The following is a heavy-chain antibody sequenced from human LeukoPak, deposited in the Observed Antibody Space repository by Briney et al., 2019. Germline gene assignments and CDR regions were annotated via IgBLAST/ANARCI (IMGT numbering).Heavy chain of an antibody. CDR2: MNPNSGST. D-gene: IGHD4-17*01. V-gene: IGHV1-8*01. CDR1: GYTFTSYD. Sequence: ASVKVSCKASGYTFTSYDINWVRQATGQGLEWMGWMNPNSGSTGYAQKFQGRVTMTRNNSISTAYMELSSLRSEDTAVYYCARTYGDYPAWYYYYGMDVWGQGTTVTVSS. J-gene: IGHJ6*02. CDR3: ARTYGDYPAWYYYYGMDV.